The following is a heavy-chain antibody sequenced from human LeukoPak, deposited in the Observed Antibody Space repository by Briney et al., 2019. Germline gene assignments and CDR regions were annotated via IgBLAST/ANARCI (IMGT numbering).Heavy chain of an antibody. V-gene: IGHV1-69*13. Sequence: ASVKVSCKASGGTFSSYAISWVRQAPGQGLEWMGGIIPIFGTANYAQKFQGRVTITADESTSTAYMELSSLRSEDTAMYYCARGSFRGYSYGMLDYWGQGTLVTVSS. CDR2: IIPIFGTA. D-gene: IGHD5-18*01. J-gene: IGHJ4*02. CDR3: ARGSFRGYSYGMLDY. CDR1: GGTFSSYA.